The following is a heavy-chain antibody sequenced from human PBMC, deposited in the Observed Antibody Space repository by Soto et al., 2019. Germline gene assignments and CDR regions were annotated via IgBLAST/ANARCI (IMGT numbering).Heavy chain of an antibody. J-gene: IGHJ4*02. CDR1: RYTFTSYY. V-gene: IGHV1-2*02. CDR3: AKAKFDFWSGYWSPSLDF. CDR2: INPNNGYT. Sequence: ASVKVSCKASRYTFTSYYIHWVRQAPGQGLEWMGWINPNNGYTKYTQKFQGRVTVTRDTSITTAYLELTRLQSDDTAVYYCAKAKFDFWSGYWSPSLDFWGQGTLVTVSS. D-gene: IGHD3-3*01.